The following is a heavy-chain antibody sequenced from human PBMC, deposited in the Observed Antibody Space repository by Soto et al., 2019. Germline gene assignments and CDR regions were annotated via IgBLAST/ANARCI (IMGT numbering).Heavy chain of an antibody. J-gene: IGHJ4*01. Sequence: GESLKISCKGSGYSFTSYWIGWVRQMPGKGLEWMGIIYPGDSDTRYSPSFQGQVTISADKSISTAYLQWSSLKASDTAMYYCARTMGIRWEGGRCDYWAHGTLVTVSS. CDR1: GYSFTSYW. V-gene: IGHV5-51*01. CDR2: IYPGDSDT. CDR3: ARTMGIRWEGGRCDY. D-gene: IGHD1-26*01.